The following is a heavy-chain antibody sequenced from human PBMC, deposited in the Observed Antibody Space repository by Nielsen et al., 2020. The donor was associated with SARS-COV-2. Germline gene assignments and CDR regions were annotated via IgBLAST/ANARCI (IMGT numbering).Heavy chain of an antibody. CDR1: GFTVSSNY. CDR3: ARDSYGGNGYFDY. J-gene: IGHJ4*02. Sequence: GESLKISCAASGFTVSSNYMSWVHQAPGKGLEWVSVIYSGGSTYYADSVKGRFTISRDNSKNTLYLQMNSLRAEDTAVYYCARDSYGGNGYFDYWGQGTLVTVSS. D-gene: IGHD4-23*01. V-gene: IGHV3-53*01. CDR2: IYSGGST.